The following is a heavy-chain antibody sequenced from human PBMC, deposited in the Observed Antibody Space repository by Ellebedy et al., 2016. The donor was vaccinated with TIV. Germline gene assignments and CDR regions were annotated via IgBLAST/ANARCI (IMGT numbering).Heavy chain of an antibody. CDR3: AKEIGSGSYRAPLSY. CDR1: GFTFSSYG. CDR2: ISYDGNNK. V-gene: IGHV3-30*18. Sequence: GGSLRLXCAASGFTFSSYGMHWVRQAPGKGLEWVAVISYDGNNKYYADSVKGRFTISRDNSKNTLYLQMNSLRAEDTAVYYCAKEIGSGSYRAPLSYWGQGTLVTVSS. J-gene: IGHJ4*02. D-gene: IGHD3-10*01.